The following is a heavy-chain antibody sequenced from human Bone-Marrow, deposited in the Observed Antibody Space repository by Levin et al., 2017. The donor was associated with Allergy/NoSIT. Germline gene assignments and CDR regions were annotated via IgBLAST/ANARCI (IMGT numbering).Heavy chain of an antibody. CDR3: ASPKPADWLLQVHAFDI. D-gene: IGHD3-9*01. V-gene: IGHV4-39*01. J-gene: IGHJ3*02. Sequence: GSLRLSCTVSGGSISSSSYYWGWIRQPPGKGLEWIGSIYYSGSTYYNPSLKSRVTISVDTSKNQFSLKLSSVTAADTAVDYCASPKPADWLLQVHAFDIWGQGTMVTVSS. CDR1: GGSISSSSYY. CDR2: IYYSGST.